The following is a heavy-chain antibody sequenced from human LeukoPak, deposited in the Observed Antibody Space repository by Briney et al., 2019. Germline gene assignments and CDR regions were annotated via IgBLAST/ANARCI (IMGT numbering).Heavy chain of an antibody. J-gene: IGHJ4*02. CDR2: ISSSSSYI. Sequence: PGGSLRLSCAASGFTFSSYSMNWVRQAPGKGLEWVSSISSSSSYIYYADSVKGRFTISRDNAKNSLCLQMNSLRAEDTAVYYCARWPKDDFWSGPGTFDYWGQGTLVTVSS. V-gene: IGHV3-21*01. CDR3: ARWPKDDFWSGPGTFDY. CDR1: GFTFSSYS. D-gene: IGHD3-3*01.